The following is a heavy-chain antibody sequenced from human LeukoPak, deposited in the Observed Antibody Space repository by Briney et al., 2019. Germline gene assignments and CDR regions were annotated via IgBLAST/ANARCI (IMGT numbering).Heavy chain of an antibody. Sequence: ASVKVSCKASAYTFTSYGITWVRHAPGQGLEWMGWISTHNGNTNYAHKLQGRVTMTTDIPTTTAYMELRSLSSDDTAVCYCARGGAYSSDWYVDYWGQGTLVTVSS. J-gene: IGHJ4*02. CDR2: ISTHNGNT. CDR1: AYTFTSYG. D-gene: IGHD6-19*01. CDR3: ARGGAYSSDWYVDY. V-gene: IGHV1-18*01.